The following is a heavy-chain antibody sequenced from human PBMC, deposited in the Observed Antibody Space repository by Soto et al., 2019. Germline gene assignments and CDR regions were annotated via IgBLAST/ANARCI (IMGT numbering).Heavy chain of an antibody. CDR3: AKGWGDG. CDR2: IGGSGGST. J-gene: IGHJ4*02. D-gene: IGHD3-16*01. CDR1: GFTFTSHV. V-gene: IGHV3-23*01. Sequence: EVQVLESGGGLVQPGGSLRLSCAASGFTFTSHVMSWVRQAPGKGLEWVSSIGGSGGSTYYADPVKGRFTVSRDNSKSTQYLQMNSLRVEDTAVYYCAKGWGDGWGQGTLVTVSS.